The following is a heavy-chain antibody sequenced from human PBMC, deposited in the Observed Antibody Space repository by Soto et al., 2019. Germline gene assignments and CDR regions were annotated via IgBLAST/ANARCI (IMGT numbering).Heavy chain of an antibody. CDR3: AKGYGDYANWFDP. CDR2: ISGSTGST. V-gene: IGHV3-23*01. D-gene: IGHD4-17*01. CDR1: GFTFSSYA. Sequence: EVQLLESGGGLVQPGGSLRLSCAASGFTFSSYAMSWVRQAPGKGLEGVSTISGSTGSTYYADSVKGRFTISRDNSKNTLYLQMNSLRDEDTAGYDCAKGYGDYANWFDPLGQGTLVTVSS. J-gene: IGHJ5*02.